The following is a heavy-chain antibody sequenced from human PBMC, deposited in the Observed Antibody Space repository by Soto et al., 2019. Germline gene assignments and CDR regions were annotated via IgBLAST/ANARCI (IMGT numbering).Heavy chain of an antibody. Sequence: ASVKVSCKASGYSFTNYDISWVRQAPGQGLEWMGWISPYNGDTNYAQKLQGRVTMTTDTSTSTAYMELRSLRSDDTAVYYCARYCSSTSCDHYFDYWGQGNLVTVSS. CDR2: ISPYNGDT. D-gene: IGHD2-2*01. CDR1: GYSFTNYD. V-gene: IGHV1-18*01. CDR3: ARYCSSTSCDHYFDY. J-gene: IGHJ4*02.